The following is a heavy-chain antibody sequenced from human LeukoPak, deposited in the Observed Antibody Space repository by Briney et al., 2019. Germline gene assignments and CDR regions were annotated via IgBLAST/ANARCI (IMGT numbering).Heavy chain of an antibody. CDR3: ASSRGVVPAATYDY. J-gene: IGHJ4*02. CDR2: ISSSSSYI. V-gene: IGHV3-21*01. CDR1: GFTFSSYS. Sequence: GGSLRLSCAASGFTFSSYSMNWVRQAPGKGLEWVSSISSSSSYIYYADSVKGRFTISRDNAKNSLYLQINSLRAEDTAVYYCASSRGVVPAATYDYWGQGTLVTVSS. D-gene: IGHD2-2*01.